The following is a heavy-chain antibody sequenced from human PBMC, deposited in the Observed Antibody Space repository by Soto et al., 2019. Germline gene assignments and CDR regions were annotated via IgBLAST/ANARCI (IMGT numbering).Heavy chain of an antibody. Sequence: QVQLVQSGAEVKKPGSSVKVSCKASGGTFSSYAISWVRQAPGQGLEWMGGIIPNFGTANYAQKFQGRVTITADESTSTAYMELSSLRSEDTAVYYCASAKGNCSGGSCYPAGHDYWGQGTLVTVSS. CDR3: ASAKGNCSGGSCYPAGHDY. V-gene: IGHV1-69*01. J-gene: IGHJ4*02. D-gene: IGHD2-15*01. CDR1: GGTFSSYA. CDR2: IIPNFGTA.